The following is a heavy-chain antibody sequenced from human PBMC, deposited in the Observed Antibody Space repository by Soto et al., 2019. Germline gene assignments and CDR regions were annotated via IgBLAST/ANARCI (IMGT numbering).Heavy chain of an antibody. CDR3: ARRAGTIYYYYYYGMDV. CDR1: GGSFSGYY. CDR2: INHSGST. J-gene: IGHJ6*02. V-gene: IGHV4-34*01. D-gene: IGHD6-13*01. Sequence: SETLSLTCAVYGGSFSGYYWSWIRQPPGKGLEWIGEINHSGSTNYNPSLKSRVTISVDTSKNLFSLKLSSLTAADTAVYYCARRAGTIYYYYYYGMDVWGQGTTVTVSS.